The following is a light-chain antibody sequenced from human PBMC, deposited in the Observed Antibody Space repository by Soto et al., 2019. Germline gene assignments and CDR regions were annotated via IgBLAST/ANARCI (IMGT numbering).Light chain of an antibody. CDR3: QQYRSSPLT. Sequence: EIVLTQSPGTLSLSPGERATLCCRASQSVSSSYLAWYQQKPGQAPRLLIYGASSRATGIPDRFSGSGSGTDFTLTISRLEPEDFAVYYCQQYRSSPLTFGGGTKVDIK. J-gene: IGKJ4*01. V-gene: IGKV3-20*01. CDR1: QSVSSSY. CDR2: GAS.